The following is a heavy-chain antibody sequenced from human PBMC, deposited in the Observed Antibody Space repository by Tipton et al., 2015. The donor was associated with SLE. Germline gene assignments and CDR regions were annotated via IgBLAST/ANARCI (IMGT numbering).Heavy chain of an antibody. CDR3: ATTTTMTNYIDY. CDR2: ISYDGSNK. CDR1: GFTFSSYA. V-gene: IGHV3-30-3*01. J-gene: IGHJ4*02. Sequence: SLRLSCAASGFTFSSYAMHWVRQAPGKGLEWVAVISYDGSNKYYADSVKGRFTISRDNSRNTLFLQLDSLRVEDTAVYFCATTTTMTNYIDYWGQGTQVTVSS. D-gene: IGHD4-17*01.